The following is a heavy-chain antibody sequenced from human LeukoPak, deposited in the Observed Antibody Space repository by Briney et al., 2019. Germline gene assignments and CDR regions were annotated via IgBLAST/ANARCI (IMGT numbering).Heavy chain of an antibody. J-gene: IGHJ4*02. D-gene: IGHD6-19*01. CDR2: IYYSGST. CDR3: ARRDSSGWYSAYFDY. Sequence: PSETLSLTCTVSGGSISSYYWSWIRQPPGKGLEWIGYIYYSGSTNYNPSLKSRVTISVDTSKNQFSLKLSSVTAADTAVYYCARRDSSGWYSAYFDYWGQGTLVTVSS. V-gene: IGHV4-59*01. CDR1: GGSISSYY.